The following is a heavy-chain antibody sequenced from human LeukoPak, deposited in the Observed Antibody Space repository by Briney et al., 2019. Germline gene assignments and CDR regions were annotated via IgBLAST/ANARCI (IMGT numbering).Heavy chain of an antibody. CDR1: GYTFTGYY. CDR2: INPNSGGT. Sequence: ASVKVSCKASGYTFTGYYMHWVRQAPGQGLEWMGWINPNSGGTNYAQKFQGRVTMTRDTSISTAYMELSRLRSDDTAVYYCARDWYSSGGYGFDYWGQGTLVTVSS. D-gene: IGHD6-19*01. J-gene: IGHJ4*02. V-gene: IGHV1-2*02. CDR3: ARDWYSSGGYGFDY.